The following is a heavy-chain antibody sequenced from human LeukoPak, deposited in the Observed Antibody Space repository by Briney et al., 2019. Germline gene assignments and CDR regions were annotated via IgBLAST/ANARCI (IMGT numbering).Heavy chain of an antibody. CDR3: ARGPRGYGSGSFTDN. D-gene: IGHD3-10*01. V-gene: IGHV1-2*02. CDR2: INPNSGGT. CDR1: GYTFTGYY. Sequence: ASVKVSCKASGYTFTGYYMHWVRQAPGQGLEWMGWINPNSGGTNYAQKFQGRVTMTRDTSISTAYMELSRLRSDDTAVYYCARGPRGYGSGSFTDNWGQGTLVTVSS. J-gene: IGHJ4*02.